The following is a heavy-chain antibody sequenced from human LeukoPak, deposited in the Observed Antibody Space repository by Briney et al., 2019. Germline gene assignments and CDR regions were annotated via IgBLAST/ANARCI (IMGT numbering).Heavy chain of an antibody. V-gene: IGHV4-34*01. J-gene: IGHJ3*01. Sequence: SETLSLTCAVYGGSFSGYYWSWIRQPPGKGLEWIGEINHSGSTNYNPSLKSRVTISVDTSKNQFSLKLSSVTAADTAVYYCARRGDYDRQGAFDVWGQGTMVIVSS. D-gene: IGHD4-17*01. CDR1: GGSFSGYY. CDR3: ARRGDYDRQGAFDV. CDR2: INHSGST.